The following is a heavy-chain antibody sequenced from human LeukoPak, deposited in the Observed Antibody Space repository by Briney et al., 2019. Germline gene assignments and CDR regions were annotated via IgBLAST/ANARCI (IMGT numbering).Heavy chain of an antibody. CDR3: AHLRWEAFDI. V-gene: IGHV4-61*02. D-gene: IGHD1-26*01. CDR2: IYAGGRS. Sequence: PSETLSLTCTVSNVSISSGSHYWNWIRQPAGKGLEWIGRIYAGGRSNYNPSLRSRVTISVDTSKNQFSLRLSSVTATDTGVYYCAHLRWEAFDIWGQGTMVTVSS. J-gene: IGHJ3*02. CDR1: NVSISSGSHY.